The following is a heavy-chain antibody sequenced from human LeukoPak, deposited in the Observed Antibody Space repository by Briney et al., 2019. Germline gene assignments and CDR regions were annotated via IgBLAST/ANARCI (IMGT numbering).Heavy chain of an antibody. CDR1: GFTFSSYG. CDR3: AKGGDILTGYRYYYYYYMDV. J-gene: IGHJ6*03. V-gene: IGHV3-30*02. D-gene: IGHD3-9*01. CDR2: IRYDGSNK. Sequence: GRSLRLSCAASGFTFSSYGMHWVRQAPGKGLEWVAFIRYDGSNKYYADSVKGRFTISRDNSKNTLYLQMNSLRAEDTAVYYCAKGGDILTGYRYYYYYYMDVWGKGTTVTISS.